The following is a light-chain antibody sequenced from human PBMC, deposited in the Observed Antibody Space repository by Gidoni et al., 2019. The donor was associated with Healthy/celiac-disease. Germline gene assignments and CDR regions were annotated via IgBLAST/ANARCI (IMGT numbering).Light chain of an antibody. CDR3: QQSYTSPPT. J-gene: IGKJ4*01. V-gene: IGKV1-39*01. CDR1: QGISVY. Sequence: DIQMTQSPSSLSASVGDRVTITCRSSQGISVYLNWYQQRPGKAPKLLIYAASSLQSGVPSRFSGSGSGTDFTLTISSLQPEDFATYYCQQSYTSPPTFGGGTKVEIK. CDR2: AAS.